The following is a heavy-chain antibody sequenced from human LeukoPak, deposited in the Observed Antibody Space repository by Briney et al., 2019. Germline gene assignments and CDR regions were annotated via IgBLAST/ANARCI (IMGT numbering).Heavy chain of an antibody. CDR2: IYYRGST. CDR3: ARQINQQLVADWFDP. CDR1: GGSISSSSYY. J-gene: IGHJ5*02. D-gene: IGHD6-13*01. V-gene: IGHV4-39*01. Sequence: SETLSLTCTVSGGSISSSSYYWGWIRQPPGKGLEWIGSIYYRGSTYYNPSLKSRVTISVDTSKNQFSLKLSSVTAADTAVYYCARQINQQLVADWFDPWGQGTLVTVSS.